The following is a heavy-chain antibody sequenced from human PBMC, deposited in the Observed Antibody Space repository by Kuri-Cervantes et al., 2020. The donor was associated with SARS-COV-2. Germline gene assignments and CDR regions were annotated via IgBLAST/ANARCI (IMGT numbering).Heavy chain of an antibody. V-gene: IGHV1-69*06. CDR3: AREGQPLVTMTRFYLFDY. Sequence: SVKVSCKASGGTFSSYAISWVRQAPGQGLEWMGGIIPIFGTANYAQKFQGRVTITADISTSTAYMDLSSLTSEDTAIYYCAREGQPLVTMTRFYLFDYWGQGTLVTVSS. CDR2: IIPIFGTA. CDR1: GGTFSSYA. D-gene: IGHD2-21*02. J-gene: IGHJ4*02.